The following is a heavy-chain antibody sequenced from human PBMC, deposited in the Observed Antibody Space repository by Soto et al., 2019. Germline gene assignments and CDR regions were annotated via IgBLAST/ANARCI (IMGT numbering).Heavy chain of an antibody. CDR1: GGSISTYH. CDR2: IYNSGST. V-gene: IGHV4-59*01. Sequence: SETLSLTCTVSGGSISTYHWSLIRRPPGKGLEWIGYIYNSGSTHSNPSLQSRVTISVDTSKNQFSLKLSSVTAADTAIYYCARARITMVREVIKYNMDVWGQGTTVTVSS. J-gene: IGHJ6*02. CDR3: ARARITMVREVIKYNMDV. D-gene: IGHD3-10*01.